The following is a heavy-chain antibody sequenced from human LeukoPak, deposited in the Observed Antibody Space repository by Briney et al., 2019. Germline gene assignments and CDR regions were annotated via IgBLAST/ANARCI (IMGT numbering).Heavy chain of an antibody. D-gene: IGHD4-17*01. CDR2: INHSGST. CDR1: GVSFSGYY. Sequence: ETSETLSLTCAVYGVSFSGYYWSWIRQPPGKGLEWIGEINHSGSTNYNPSLKSRVTISVDTSKNQFSLKLISVTAADTAVYYCARMGPQYGDYARDYWGQGTLVTVSS. V-gene: IGHV4-34*01. CDR3: ARMGPQYGDYARDY. J-gene: IGHJ4*02.